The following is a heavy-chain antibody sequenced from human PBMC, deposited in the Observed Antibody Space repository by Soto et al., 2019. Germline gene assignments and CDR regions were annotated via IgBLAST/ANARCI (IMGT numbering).Heavy chain of an antibody. Sequence: NPSETLSLTCTVSGGSISSYYWSWIRQPPGKGLEWIGYIYYSGSTNYNPSLKSRVTISVDTSKNQFSLKLSSVTAADTAVYYCARIRGYSGYGLFDYWGQGTLVTVSP. V-gene: IGHV4-59*08. CDR3: ARIRGYSGYGLFDY. CDR1: GGSISSYY. CDR2: IYYSGST. D-gene: IGHD5-12*01. J-gene: IGHJ4*02.